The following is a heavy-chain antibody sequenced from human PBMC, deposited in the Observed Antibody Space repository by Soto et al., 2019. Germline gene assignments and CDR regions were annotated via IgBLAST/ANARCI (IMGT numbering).Heavy chain of an antibody. Sequence: GGSLRLSCGASGFNFRNYAFHRVRQAPGKGLEGVAFISYDGKNQKYAESVKGRFADSRDNSKNTVYVQMNSLRFEDTSMYYCVRESVYNKYWPLEFWGRGTLVTVSS. J-gene: IGHJ4*02. CDR1: GFNFRNYA. D-gene: IGHD1-20*01. V-gene: IGHV3-30*09. CDR3: VRESVYNKYWPLEF. CDR2: ISYDGKNQ.